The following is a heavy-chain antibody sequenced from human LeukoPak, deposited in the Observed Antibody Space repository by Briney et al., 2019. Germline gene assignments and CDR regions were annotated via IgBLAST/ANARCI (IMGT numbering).Heavy chain of an antibody. CDR3: ARATRDNYYYDSSGSRGDAFDI. D-gene: IGHD3-22*01. Sequence: PSETLSLTCTVSGGSINTYYWSWIRQPAGKGLEWIGRIYASGTTNYNPSLKSRVTMSVDTSKNQFSLKLSSVTAADTAVYYCARATRDNYYYDSSGSRGDAFDIWGQGTMVTVSS. V-gene: IGHV4-4*07. CDR2: IYASGTT. CDR1: GGSINTYY. J-gene: IGHJ3*02.